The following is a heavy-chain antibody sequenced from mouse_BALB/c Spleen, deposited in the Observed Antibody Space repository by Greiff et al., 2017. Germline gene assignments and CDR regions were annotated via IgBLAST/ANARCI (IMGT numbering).Heavy chain of an antibody. J-gene: IGHJ4*01. CDR2: ISTYYGDA. D-gene: IGHD1-1*01. CDR3: ARDTTGMDY. Sequence: VKLQESGAELVRPGVSVKISCKGSGYTFTDYAMHWVKQSHAKSLEWIGVISTYYGDASYNQKFKGKATMTVDKSSSTAYMELARLTSEDSAIYYCARDTTGMDYWGQGTSVTVSS. V-gene: IGHV1S137*01. CDR1: GYTFTDYA.